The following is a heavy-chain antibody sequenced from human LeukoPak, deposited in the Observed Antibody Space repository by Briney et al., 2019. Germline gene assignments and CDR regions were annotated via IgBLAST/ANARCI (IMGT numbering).Heavy chain of an antibody. CDR1: GYTLSEIS. CDR2: FDLEDGET. J-gene: IGHJ6*03. D-gene: IGHD2-21*02. V-gene: IGHV1-24*01. Sequence: GASVKVSCKVSGYTLSEISMHWVRQAPGKGLEWMGGFDLEDGETIYAQKFQGRVTMTEDTSTDTAYMELSSLRSEDTAVYYCAREAYCGGDCYRGYYYYYYMDVWGKGTTVTVSS. CDR3: AREAYCGGDCYRGYYYYYYMDV.